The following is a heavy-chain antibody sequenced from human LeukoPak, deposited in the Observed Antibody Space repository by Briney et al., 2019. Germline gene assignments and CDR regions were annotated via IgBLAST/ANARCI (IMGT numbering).Heavy chain of an antibody. CDR2: IYYSGST. D-gene: IGHD3-10*01. CDR1: GGSISSYC. J-gene: IGHJ6*02. V-gene: IGHV4-59*01. CDR3: ARDWVWFGEYYYGMDV. Sequence: SETLSLTCTVSGGSISSYCWSWIRQPPGKGLEWIGYIYYSGSTNYNPSLKSRVTISVDTSKNQFSLKLSSVTAADTAVYYCARDWVWFGEYYYGMDVWGQGTTVTVSS.